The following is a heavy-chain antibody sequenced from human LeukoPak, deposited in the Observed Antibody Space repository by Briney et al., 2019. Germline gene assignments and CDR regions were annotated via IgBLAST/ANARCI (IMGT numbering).Heavy chain of an antibody. D-gene: IGHD5-12*01. CDR3: ASLSPDIYYYMDV. Sequence: SETLSLTCTVSGGSISSCFYHWGWIRQPPGKGLEWIGSIYYSGNTYYNPSLKSRVTISVDTSKNQFSLRLTSVTAADTAVYYCASLSPDIYYYMDVWGKGTTVTVSS. V-gene: IGHV4-39*01. CDR1: GGSISSCFYH. CDR2: IYYSGNT. J-gene: IGHJ6*03.